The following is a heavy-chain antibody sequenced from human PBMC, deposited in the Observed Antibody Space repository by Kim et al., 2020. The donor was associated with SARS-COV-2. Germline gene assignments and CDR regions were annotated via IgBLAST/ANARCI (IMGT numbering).Heavy chain of an antibody. D-gene: IGHD1-26*01. CDR2: RT. Sequence: RTKYADSVKGRFTISSDHSKNTLYLQMNSLRAEDTAVYYCAKVGAAGGFDYWGQGTLVTVSS. J-gene: IGHJ4*02. CDR3: AKVGAAGGFDY. V-gene: IGHV3-23*01.